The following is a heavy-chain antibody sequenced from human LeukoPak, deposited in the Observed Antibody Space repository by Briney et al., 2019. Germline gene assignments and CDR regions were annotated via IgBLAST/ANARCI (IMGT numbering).Heavy chain of an antibody. D-gene: IGHD4-17*01. CDR1: GGSISRYY. CDR2: IYYSGGT. CDR3: ARHGSLLYGLDY. J-gene: IGHJ4*02. Sequence: SETLTLTCTDSGGSISRYYWSWIRQTPGRGLEWVGYIYYSGGTNYNPSLKSRVTISVDTSKNQFTLKLSSVTAADTAVYYCARHGSLLYGLDYWGQGTLVTVSS. V-gene: IGHV4-59*08.